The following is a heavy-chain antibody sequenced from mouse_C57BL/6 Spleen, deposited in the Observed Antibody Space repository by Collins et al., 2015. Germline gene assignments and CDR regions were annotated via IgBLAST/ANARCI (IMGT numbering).Heavy chain of an antibody. CDR2: IWRGGTT. Sequence: QVQLKQSGPGLVQPSQSLSITCTVSGFSLTRYGVHWVRQSPGKGLEWLGVIWRGGTTDCNAAFMSRLSITKDNSESQVFFKMNSLQADDTAIYYCAIQLGPTAYFDVWGTGTTVTVSS. CDR1: GFSLTRYG. V-gene: IGHV2-5*01. CDR3: AIQLGPTAYFDV. J-gene: IGHJ1*03. D-gene: IGHD4-1*02.